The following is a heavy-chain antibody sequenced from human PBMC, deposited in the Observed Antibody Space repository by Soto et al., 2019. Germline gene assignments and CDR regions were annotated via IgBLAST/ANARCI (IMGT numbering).Heavy chain of an antibody. CDR1: VGSVSSGDYY. J-gene: IGHJ5*02. CDR3: ARVSGGGTTIPSWFDP. D-gene: IGHD1-1*01. CDR2: IYYSGST. Sequence: PSETLSLTCTVSVGSVSSGDYYWSWIRQPPGKGLEWIGNIYYSGSTNYNPSLKSRATISVDTSKNQFSLKLSSVTAADTAVYYCARVSGGGTTIPSWFDPWGQGTLVTSPQ. V-gene: IGHV4-61*08.